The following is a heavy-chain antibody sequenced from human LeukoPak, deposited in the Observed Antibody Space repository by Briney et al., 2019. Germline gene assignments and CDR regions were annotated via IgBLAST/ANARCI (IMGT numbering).Heavy chain of an antibody. Sequence: ASVKVSCKASGGTFSSYAISWVRQAPGQGLEWMGKIIPILGIANYAQKFQGRVTITADKSTSTAYMELSSLRSEDTAVYYCASVLSGIAVAGSFDPWGQGTLVTVSS. CDR3: ASVLSGIAVAGSFDP. J-gene: IGHJ5*02. D-gene: IGHD6-19*01. CDR2: IIPILGIA. CDR1: GGTFSSYA. V-gene: IGHV1-69*04.